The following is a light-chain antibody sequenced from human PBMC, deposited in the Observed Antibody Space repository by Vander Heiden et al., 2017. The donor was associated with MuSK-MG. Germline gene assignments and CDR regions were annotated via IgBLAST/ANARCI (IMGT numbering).Light chain of an antibody. Sequence: EIVLTQSPGTLSLSPGERATLSCRASQSVSSSYLAWYQQKPGQAPRLLIYGASSRATGIPDRFSGSGSGTDFTLTISRLEPEDFAVYYCQLYGSSPAYTFGQETKLEIK. CDR3: QLYGSSPAYT. CDR2: GAS. J-gene: IGKJ2*01. V-gene: IGKV3-20*01. CDR1: QSVSSSY.